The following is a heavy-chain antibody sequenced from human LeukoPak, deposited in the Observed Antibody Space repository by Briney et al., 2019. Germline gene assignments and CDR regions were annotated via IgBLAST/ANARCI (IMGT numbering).Heavy chain of an antibody. CDR1: GGSISSYY. CDR3: ARVRGGLRGTYYFDY. J-gene: IGHJ4*02. Sequence: SETLSLTCTVSGGSISSYYWNWIRQPPGKGLEWIGYIYYSGSTNYNPSLKSRVTISVDTSKNHFSLKLSSVTAADTAVYYCARVRGGLRGTYYFDYWGQGTLVTVSS. CDR2: IYYSGST. D-gene: IGHD1-1*01. V-gene: IGHV4-59*01.